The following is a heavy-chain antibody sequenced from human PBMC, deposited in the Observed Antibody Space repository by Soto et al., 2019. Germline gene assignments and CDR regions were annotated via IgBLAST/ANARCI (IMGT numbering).Heavy chain of an antibody. CDR2: IYYSGST. CDR1: GGSISSYY. CDR3: ARLLVARPIIDY. V-gene: IGHV4-59*08. Sequence: PSETLSLTCTVSGGSISSYYLSWIRQPPGKGLEWIGYIYYSGSTNYNPSLKSRVTISVDTSKNQFSLKLSSVTAADTAVYYCARLLVARPIIDYWGQGTLVTVSS. J-gene: IGHJ4*02.